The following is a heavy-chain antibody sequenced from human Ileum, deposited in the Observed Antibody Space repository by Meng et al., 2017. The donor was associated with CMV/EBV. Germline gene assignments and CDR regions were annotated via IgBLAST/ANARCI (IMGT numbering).Heavy chain of an antibody. Sequence: CTFSGFSLRNSGVGVGWVRQPPGKALEWLALIYWDDDKRYSPSLKSRLTITKDTSKNQVVLTMTNMDPEDTATYYCAHLIVGTISFDYWGQGTLVTVSS. CDR2: IYWDDDK. D-gene: IGHD5-12*01. V-gene: IGHV2-5*02. J-gene: IGHJ4*02. CDR3: AHLIVGTISFDY. CDR1: GFSLRNSGVG.